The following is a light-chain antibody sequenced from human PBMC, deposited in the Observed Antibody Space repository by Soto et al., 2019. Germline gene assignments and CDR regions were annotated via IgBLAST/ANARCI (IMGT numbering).Light chain of an antibody. J-gene: IGKJ2*01. CDR1: QSINSN. V-gene: IGKV3-15*01. CDR3: QQYEKVLPDT. CDR2: GAS. Sequence: VVMTQSPATLSVSPGQRATLSCRASQSINSNLAWYQQKPGQAPRLLIYGASIRAAGIPARFSGSGSGTEFTLTISSLQSEDFAVYYCQQYEKVLPDTFGQGTKLEIK.